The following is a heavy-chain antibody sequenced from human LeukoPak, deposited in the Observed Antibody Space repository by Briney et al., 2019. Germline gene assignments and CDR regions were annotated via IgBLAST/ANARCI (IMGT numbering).Heavy chain of an antibody. CDR2: INHSGST. D-gene: IGHD3-22*01. J-gene: IGHJ4*02. CDR3: ARDQATPPDSSGYYLDY. V-gene: IGHV4-34*01. CDR1: GGSFSGYY. Sequence: SETLSLTCAVYGGSFSGYYWSWIRQPPGKGLEWIGEINHSGSTNYNPSLKSRVTISVDTSKNQFSLKLSSVTAADTAVYYCARDQATPPDSSGYYLDYWGQGTLVTVSS.